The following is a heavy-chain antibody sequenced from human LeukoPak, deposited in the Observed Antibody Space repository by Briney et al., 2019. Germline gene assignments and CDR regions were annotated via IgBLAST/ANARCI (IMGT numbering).Heavy chain of an antibody. CDR3: ARVNIVVVTAIAATYYYGMDV. J-gene: IGHJ6*02. V-gene: IGHV4-59*08. Sequence: SETLSLTCTVSGGSISSYYWSWIRQPPGKGLEWIGYIYYSGSTNYNPSLKSRVTISVDTSKNQFSLKLSSVTAADTAVYYCARVNIVVVTAIAATYYYGMDVWGQGTTVTVSS. CDR1: GGSISSYY. CDR2: IYYSGST. D-gene: IGHD2-21*02.